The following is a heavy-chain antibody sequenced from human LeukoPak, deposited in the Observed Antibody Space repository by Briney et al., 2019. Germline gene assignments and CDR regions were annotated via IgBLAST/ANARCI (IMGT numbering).Heavy chain of an antibody. CDR2: ISSSGSTI. J-gene: IGHJ4*02. V-gene: IGHV3-48*03. CDR3: ARGDLGYCTNGVCYTLWDY. D-gene: IGHD2-8*01. CDR1: GFTFSSYE. Sequence: GGSLRLSCAASGFTFSSYEMNWVRQAPGKGLEWVSYISSSGSTIYYADSAKGRFTISRDNAKNSLYLQMNSLRAEDTAVYYCARGDLGYCTNGVCYTLWDYWGQGTLVTVSS.